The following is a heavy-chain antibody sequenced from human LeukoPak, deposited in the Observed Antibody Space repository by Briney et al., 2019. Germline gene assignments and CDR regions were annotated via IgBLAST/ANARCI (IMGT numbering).Heavy chain of an antibody. Sequence: PGGSLRLSCAASGFTFTNFEMNWVRQVPGKGLEWVSYISYSGSTTSYADSVKGRFTISRDNAKNSLYLQMNSLRAEDTAVYYCARAGPPAFDPWGQGTLVTVSS. CDR3: ARAGPPAFDP. J-gene: IGHJ5*02. CDR1: GFTFTNFE. CDR2: ISYSGSTT. V-gene: IGHV3-48*03.